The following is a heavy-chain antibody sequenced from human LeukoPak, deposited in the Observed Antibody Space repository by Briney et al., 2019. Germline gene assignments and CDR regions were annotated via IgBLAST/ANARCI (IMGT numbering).Heavy chain of an antibody. CDR2: IRTKLRNYAT. V-gene: IGHV3-73*01. J-gene: IGHJ4*02. CDR3: TTYISGHY. D-gene: IGHD1-20*01. CDR1: GFIFSGSD. Sequence: PGGSLKLSCATSGFIFSGSDIHWVRQASGRGLERVGRIRTKLRNYATAYAASVKGRFTISRDDSGDTAYLQMNSLKAEDTAVYYCTTYISGHYWGQGTLVTVSS.